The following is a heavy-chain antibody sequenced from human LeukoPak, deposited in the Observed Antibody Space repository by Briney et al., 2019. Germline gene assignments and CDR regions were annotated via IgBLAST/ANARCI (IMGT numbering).Heavy chain of an antibody. CDR2: ISSSSSTI. J-gene: IGHJ6*03. Sequence: PGGSLRLSCAASGFTFSSYSMNWVRQAPGKGLEWVSYISSSSSTIYYADSVKGRFTISRDNAKNTLYLQMNSLRAEDTAVYYCAGTAAEIYYYYYMDVWGKGTTVTVSS. CDR1: GFTFSSYS. D-gene: IGHD6-13*01. V-gene: IGHV3-48*04. CDR3: AGTAAEIYYYYYMDV.